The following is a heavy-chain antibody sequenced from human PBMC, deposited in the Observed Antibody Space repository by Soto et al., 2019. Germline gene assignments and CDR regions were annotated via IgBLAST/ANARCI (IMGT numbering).Heavy chain of an antibody. V-gene: IGHV4-59*01. CDR1: GGSISSYY. CDR3: ARYKPTYYYGMAV. Sequence: SETLSLTCTVSGGSISSYYWSWIRQPPGKGLEWIGYIYYSGITNYNPSLKSRVTISVDTSKNQFSLKLSSVTAADTAVYYCARYKPTYYYGMAVGAQGTTATFPS. D-gene: IGHD1-20*01. J-gene: IGHJ6*02. CDR2: IYYSGIT.